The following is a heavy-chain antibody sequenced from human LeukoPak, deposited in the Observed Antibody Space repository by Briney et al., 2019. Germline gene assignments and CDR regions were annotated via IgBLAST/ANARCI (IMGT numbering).Heavy chain of an antibody. D-gene: IGHD3-22*01. CDR3: AKDGSYDSSGYYFYYFDY. Sequence: GGSLRLSCAASGFTFSSYGMRWVRQAPGKGLEWVAFIRYDGSNKYYADSVKGRFTISRDNSKNTLYLQMNSLRAEDTAVYYCAKDGSYDSSGYYFYYFDYWGQGTLVTVSS. CDR1: GFTFSSYG. CDR2: IRYDGSNK. J-gene: IGHJ4*02. V-gene: IGHV3-30*02.